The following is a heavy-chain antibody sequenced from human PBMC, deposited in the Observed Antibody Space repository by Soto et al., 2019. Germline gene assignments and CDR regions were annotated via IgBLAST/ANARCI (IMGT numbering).Heavy chain of an antibody. V-gene: IGHV3-30*18. Sequence: GGAQRLCCAASGFTFSSYGMHWVRQAPGKGLEWVAIISYDGRNKYYADAVKGRFTISRDNSKNTLYLQTDSLSTEDTAVYYCAKDRGALRWSEEHYYFDYWGQGSLVTVSS. D-gene: IGHD4-17*01. CDR2: ISYDGRNK. J-gene: IGHJ4*02. CDR1: GFTFSSYG. CDR3: AKDRGALRWSEEHYYFDY.